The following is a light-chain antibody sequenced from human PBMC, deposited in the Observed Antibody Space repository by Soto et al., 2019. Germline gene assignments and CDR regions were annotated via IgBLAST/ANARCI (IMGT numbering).Light chain of an antibody. J-gene: IGKJ2*01. CDR1: RSLLHTSGYHY. CDR3: VQAAQIPPT. Sequence: DIVLTQSPLSLPVTPGEPASISCRSSRSLLHTSGYHYLDWYLQKPGQSPHLLIYLGSNRASGGPDRVSGSGSGTDFTLKISKVEAEDVGIYFCVQAAQIPPTSGQGTKLEIK. CDR2: LGS. V-gene: IGKV2-28*01.